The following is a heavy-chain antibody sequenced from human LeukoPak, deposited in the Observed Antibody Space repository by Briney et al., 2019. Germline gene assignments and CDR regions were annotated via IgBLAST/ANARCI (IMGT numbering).Heavy chain of an antibody. J-gene: IGHJ4*02. V-gene: IGHV3-21*01. CDR2: ISSSNSYI. CDR3: ARPRGRIVGATDFDY. D-gene: IGHD1-26*01. CDR1: GFTFSSYS. Sequence: KPGGSLRLSCAASGFTFSSYSMNWVRQAPGKGLEWVSSISSSNSYIYYADSVKGRFTISRDNAKNSLYLQMNSLRAEDTAVYYCARPRGRIVGATDFDYWGQGTLVTVSS.